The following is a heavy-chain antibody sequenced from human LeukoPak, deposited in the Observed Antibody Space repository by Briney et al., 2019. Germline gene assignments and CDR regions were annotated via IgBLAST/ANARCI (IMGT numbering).Heavy chain of an antibody. CDR3: VRDFLGESGAGGY. J-gene: IGHJ4*02. V-gene: IGHV3-21*01. CDR1: TFTFSNYT. Sequence: PGGSLRLSCATSTFTFSNYTMNRVRQAPGKGLEWVSSISPSGNSKYHADSVKGRFTISRDNAENSLYMQMNSLRAEDTGVYYCVRDFLGESGAGGYWGQGTLVTVSS. CDR2: ISPSGNSK. D-gene: IGHD3-10*01.